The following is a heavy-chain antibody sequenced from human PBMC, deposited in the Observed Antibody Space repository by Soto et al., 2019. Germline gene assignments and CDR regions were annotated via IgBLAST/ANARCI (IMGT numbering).Heavy chain of an antibody. V-gene: IGHV1-69*01. Sequence: QVQLVQSGAEVKKPGSSVKVSCKASGGTFSSYAISWVRQAPGQGLEWMGGIIPISGTANYAQKFQGRVTITAAESTSIAYMELSSLRSEDTAVYYCARSQGSSTSLEIYYYYYYGMDVWGQGTTVTVSS. D-gene: IGHD2-2*01. CDR3: ARSQGSSTSLEIYYYYYYGMDV. J-gene: IGHJ6*02. CDR1: GGTFSSYA. CDR2: IIPISGTA.